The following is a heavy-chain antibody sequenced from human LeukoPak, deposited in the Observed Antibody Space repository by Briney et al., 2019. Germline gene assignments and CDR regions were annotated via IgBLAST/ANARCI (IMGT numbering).Heavy chain of an antibody. V-gene: IGHV4-4*07. CDR2: ICTSGST. J-gene: IGHJ5*02. Sequence: SETLSLTCTVSGGSISSYYWSWIRQPAGKGLEWIGRICTSGSTNYNPSLKSRVTMSVDTSKNQFSLKLSSVTAADTAVYYCARGSYNWNDDWFDPWGQGTLVTVSS. CDR3: ARGSYNWNDDWFDP. CDR1: GGSISSYY. D-gene: IGHD1-20*01.